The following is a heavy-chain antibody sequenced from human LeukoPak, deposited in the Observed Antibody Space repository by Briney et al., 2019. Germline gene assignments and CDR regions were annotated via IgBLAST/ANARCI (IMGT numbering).Heavy chain of an antibody. Sequence: SETLSLTCTVSGGSISSYYWSWIRQPPGKGLEWIGYIYYSGSTNYNPSLKSRVTISVDTSKNQFSLKLSSVTAADTAVYYCARIDDYSNYVDAFDISGQGTMVTVSS. CDR3: ARIDDYSNYVDAFDI. J-gene: IGHJ3*02. CDR1: GGSISSYY. CDR2: IYYSGST. D-gene: IGHD4-11*01. V-gene: IGHV4-59*01.